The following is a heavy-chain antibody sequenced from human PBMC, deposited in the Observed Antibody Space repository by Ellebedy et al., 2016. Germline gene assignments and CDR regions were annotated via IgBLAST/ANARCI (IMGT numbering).Heavy chain of an antibody. CDR1: GGSISSSSSY. CDR2: IYYSGST. Sequence: SETLSLXXTVSGGSISSSSSYWGWIRQPPGKGLEWIGSIYYSGSTYYNPSLKSRVTISVDTSKNQFSLKLSSVTAADTAVYYCARDPAIVVVVAATSWYFDLWGRGTLVTVSS. CDR3: ARDPAIVVVVAATSWYFDL. V-gene: IGHV4-39*07. J-gene: IGHJ2*01. D-gene: IGHD2-15*01.